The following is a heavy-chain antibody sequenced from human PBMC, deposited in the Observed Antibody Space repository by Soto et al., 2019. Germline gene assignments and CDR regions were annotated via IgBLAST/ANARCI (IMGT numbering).Heavy chain of an antibody. V-gene: IGHV1-18*04. CDR1: GYTFTSYG. Sequence: ASVKVSCKASGYTFTSYGISWVRQAPGQGLEWMGWISAYNGNTNYAQKLQGRVTMTTDTSTSKAYMELRSLRSDETAVYYCARDQGEMATRRPWGLYAFDIWGQGTMVTVSS. CDR3: ARDQGEMATRRPWGLYAFDI. D-gene: IGHD3-16*01. CDR2: ISAYNGNT. J-gene: IGHJ3*02.